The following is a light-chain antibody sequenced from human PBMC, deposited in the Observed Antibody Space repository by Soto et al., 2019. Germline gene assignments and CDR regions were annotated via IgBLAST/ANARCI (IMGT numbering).Light chain of an antibody. CDR1: QGMSTY. V-gene: IGKV1-9*01. CDR2: TAS. Sequence: DIQLTQSPSFLSASVGDRVTITCRATQGMSTYLAWYQQKPGKAPKLLIYTASTLQSGVPSRFSGSGSGTEFTLTISSLQPEDFVTYYCQQLKSYPLTFGGGTKVEIK. J-gene: IGKJ4*01. CDR3: QQLKSYPLT.